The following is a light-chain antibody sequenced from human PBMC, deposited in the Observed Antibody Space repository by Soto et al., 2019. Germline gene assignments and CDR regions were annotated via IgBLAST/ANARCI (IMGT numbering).Light chain of an antibody. Sequence: AIPLTQSPSSLSASVGARVTITCRAIHGISRALAWYQQKPGKAPKLLIYDASSLESGVPSRFSGSGSGTEFTLTISSLQPEDFATYYCQQVNNYPLTFGGGTKVDIK. J-gene: IGKJ4*01. CDR2: DAS. CDR1: HGISRA. CDR3: QQVNNYPLT. V-gene: IGKV1D-13*01.